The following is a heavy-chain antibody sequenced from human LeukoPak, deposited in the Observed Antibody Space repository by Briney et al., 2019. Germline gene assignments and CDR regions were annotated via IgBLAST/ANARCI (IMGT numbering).Heavy chain of an antibody. Sequence: GGSLRLSCAASGFTFSSYPMSWVRQAPGKGLVWVSRINSDGSSTNYADSVKGRFTISRDNAKNTLHLQMNSLRAEDTAVYYCVRDLGIAVAPGYWGQGTLVTVSS. CDR1: GFTFSSYP. V-gene: IGHV3-74*01. CDR3: VRDLGIAVAPGY. CDR2: INSDGSST. D-gene: IGHD6-19*01. J-gene: IGHJ4*02.